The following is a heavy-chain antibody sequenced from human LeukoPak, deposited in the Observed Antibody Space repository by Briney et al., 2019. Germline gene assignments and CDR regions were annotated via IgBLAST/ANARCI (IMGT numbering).Heavy chain of an antibody. D-gene: IGHD3-10*01. V-gene: IGHV3-21*06. CDR3: ARAMVRGIPFDY. J-gene: IGHJ4*02. CDR1: GFTFRAYM. CDR2: ISFTGSNI. Sequence: GGSLRLSCAASGFTFRAYMMNWIRQAPGKGLQWVASISFTGSNIYYADSVKGRFTISRDNAENSLYLQMSSLRAEDTAVYYCARAMVRGIPFDYWGQGTLVTVSS.